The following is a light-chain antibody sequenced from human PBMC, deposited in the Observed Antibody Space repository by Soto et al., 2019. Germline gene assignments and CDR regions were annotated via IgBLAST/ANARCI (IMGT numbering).Light chain of an antibody. J-gene: IGKJ4*01. Sequence: EIVLTQSPATLSLSPGERATISCRASQSLSSYLAWYQQKRGQAPRLLIYDASKRATGIPARFSGSGSGTDFTLSISSLEPEDFAVYYCQQRSDWPLTFGGGTKVEIK. V-gene: IGKV3-11*01. CDR1: QSLSSY. CDR3: QQRSDWPLT. CDR2: DAS.